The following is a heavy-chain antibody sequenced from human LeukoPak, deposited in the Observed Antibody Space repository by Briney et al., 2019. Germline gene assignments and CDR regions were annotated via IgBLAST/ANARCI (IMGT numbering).Heavy chain of an antibody. Sequence: GGSLRLSCAASGFTFTSYWMTWVRQAPGKGLELVANIKEDGSEKYYVDSVKGRFTISRDNAKTSLYLQMNSLRAEDTAVYYCARDLSGVTGYTYGRGIDYWGQGTLVTVSS. V-gene: IGHV3-7*01. CDR1: GFTFTSYW. CDR2: IKEDGSEK. J-gene: IGHJ4*02. CDR3: ARDLSGVTGYTYGRGIDY. D-gene: IGHD5-18*01.